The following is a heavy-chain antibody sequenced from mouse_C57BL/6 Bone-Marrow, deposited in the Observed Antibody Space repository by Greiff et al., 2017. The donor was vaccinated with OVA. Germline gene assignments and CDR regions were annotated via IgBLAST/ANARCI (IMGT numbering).Heavy chain of an antibody. CDR3: ARGEVYDGYPTWFAD. CDR1: GYTFTSYW. J-gene: IGHJ3*01. CDR2: INPSSGYT. Sequence: VKLQQSGAELAKPGASVKLSCKASGYTFTSYWMHWVKQRPGQGLEWIGYINPSSGYTKYNQKFKDKATLTADKSSSTAYMQLSSLTYVDSAFFYSARGEVYDGYPTWFADWGKGTLGTVSA. D-gene: IGHD2-3*01. V-gene: IGHV1-7*01.